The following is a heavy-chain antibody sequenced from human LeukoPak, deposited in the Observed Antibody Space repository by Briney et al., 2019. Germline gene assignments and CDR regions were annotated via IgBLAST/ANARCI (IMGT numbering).Heavy chain of an antibody. CDR3: ARGRYWDRITIFGGTTFDY. D-gene: IGHD3-3*01. Sequence: ASVKVSCKASGYTFTSYGISWVRQATGQGLEWMGWMNPNSGNTGYAQKFQGRVTMTRNTSISTAYMELSSLRSEDTAVYYCARGRYWDRITIFGGTTFDYWGQGTLVTVSS. CDR2: MNPNSGNT. J-gene: IGHJ4*02. V-gene: IGHV1-8*02. CDR1: GYTFTSYG.